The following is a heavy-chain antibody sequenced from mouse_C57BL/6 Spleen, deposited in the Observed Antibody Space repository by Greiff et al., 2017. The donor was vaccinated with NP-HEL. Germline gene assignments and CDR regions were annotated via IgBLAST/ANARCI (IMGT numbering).Heavy chain of an antibody. Sequence: DVQLQESGPGLVKPSQSLSLTCSVTGYSITSGYYWNWIRQFPGNKLEWMGYISYDGSNNYNPSLKNRISITRDTSKNQFFLKLNSVTTEDTATYYCARMGSSRGFDYWGQGTTLTVSS. J-gene: IGHJ2*01. V-gene: IGHV3-6*01. CDR2: ISYDGSN. CDR1: GYSITSGYY. CDR3: ARMGSSRGFDY.